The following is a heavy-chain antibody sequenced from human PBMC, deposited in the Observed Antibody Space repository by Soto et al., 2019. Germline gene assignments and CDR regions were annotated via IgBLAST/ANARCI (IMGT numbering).Heavy chain of an antibody. CDR2: MNPNSGNT. D-gene: IGHD6-6*01. J-gene: IGHJ4*02. CDR1: GGTFSSYA. CDR3: ARVFLGLTYSSALSADY. V-gene: IGHV1-8*02. Sequence: ASVKVSCKASGGTFSSYAISWVRQAPGQGLEWMGWMNPNSGNTGYAQKFQGRVTMTRNTSISTAYMELSSLRSEDTAVYYCARVFLGLTYSSALSADYWGQGTLVTVSS.